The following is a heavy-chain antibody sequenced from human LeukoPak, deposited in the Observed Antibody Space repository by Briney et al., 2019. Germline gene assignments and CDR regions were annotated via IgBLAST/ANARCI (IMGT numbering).Heavy chain of an antibody. CDR1: GYTFISYY. CDR3: AREGSWGTDAFDI. J-gene: IGHJ3*02. Sequence: GASVKVSCKASGYTFISYYMHWVRQAPGQGLEWMGIINPSGGSTSYAQKLQGRVRMTRDTSTSTVYMELSSLRSEDTAMYYCAREGSWGTDAFDIRGQGTMVTVSS. D-gene: IGHD3-10*01. CDR2: INPSGGST. V-gene: IGHV1-46*04.